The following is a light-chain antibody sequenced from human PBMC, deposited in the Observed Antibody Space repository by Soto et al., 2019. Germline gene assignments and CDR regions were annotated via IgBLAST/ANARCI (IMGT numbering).Light chain of an antibody. J-gene: IGLJ6*01. CDR3: SSYPSGSTYAA. Sequence: QSALTQPASVSGSPGQSITISCTGTSSDVAAYNYVSWYQQHPGKAPKLMIYDVSNRPSGVSNRFSGSKSGNTASLTISGLQAEDEADYYCSSYPSGSTYAAFGGGTLVTDL. V-gene: IGLV2-14*01. CDR2: DVS. CDR1: SSDVAAYNY.